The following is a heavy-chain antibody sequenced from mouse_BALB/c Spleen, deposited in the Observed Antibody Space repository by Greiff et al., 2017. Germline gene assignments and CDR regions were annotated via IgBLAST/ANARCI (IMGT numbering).Heavy chain of an antibody. CDR2: INPGSGGT. V-gene: IGHV1-54*01. J-gene: IGHJ3*01. Sequence: QVQLQQSGAELVRPGTSVKVSCKASGYAFTNYLIEWVKQRPGQGLEWIGVINPGSGGTNYNEKFKGKATLTADKSSSTAYMQLSSLTSDDAAVYFCARAGDGYWAWFAYWGQGTLVTVSA. D-gene: IGHD2-3*01. CDR3: ARAGDGYWAWFAY. CDR1: GYAFTNYL.